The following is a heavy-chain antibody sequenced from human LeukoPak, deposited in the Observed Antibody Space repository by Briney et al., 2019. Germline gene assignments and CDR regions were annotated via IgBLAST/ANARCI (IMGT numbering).Heavy chain of an antibody. J-gene: IGHJ2*01. V-gene: IGHV1-18*01. CDR1: GYIFTSHG. Sequence: ASVKVSCKASGYIFTSHGLSWVRQAPGQGLEWMGWINIYKGNTNYAQKLQGRVTMTTDTSTSTAYMELRSLRSDDTAVYYCARNSSGWYGYFDLWGRGTLATVSS. D-gene: IGHD6-25*01. CDR3: ARNSSGWYGYFDL. CDR2: INIYKGNT.